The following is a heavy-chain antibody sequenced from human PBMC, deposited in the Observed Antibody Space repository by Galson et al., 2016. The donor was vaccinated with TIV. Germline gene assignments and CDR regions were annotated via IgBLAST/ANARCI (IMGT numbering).Heavy chain of an antibody. J-gene: IGHJ6*02. D-gene: IGHD3-22*01. CDR2: ISNGGSTT. CDR3: ARAVKMRVADYYYGMDV. Sequence: SLRLSCAVSGFTFTDYYMNWIRQAPGKGLEWVSYISNGGSTTYYADSVKGRFTISRDNAKNSLYLHLSSLKAEDTAVYYCARAVKMRVADYYYGMDVWGQGTAVTVSS. CDR1: GFTFTDYY. V-gene: IGHV3-11*04.